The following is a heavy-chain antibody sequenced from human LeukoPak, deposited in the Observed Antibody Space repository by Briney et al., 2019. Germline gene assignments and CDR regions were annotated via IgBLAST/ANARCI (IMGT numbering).Heavy chain of an antibody. Sequence: PSETLALTCTVSGGSISRGGYYWRWIRQPPGKGLEWIGSIYYSGSTNYNPSLKSRVTISVDTSKNQFSLKLSSVTAADTAVYYCAGSDYGGYYYYGMDVWGQGTTVTVSS. V-gene: IGHV4-61*08. CDR3: AGSDYGGYYYYGMDV. J-gene: IGHJ6*02. D-gene: IGHD4-17*01. CDR1: GGSISRGGYY. CDR2: IYYSGST.